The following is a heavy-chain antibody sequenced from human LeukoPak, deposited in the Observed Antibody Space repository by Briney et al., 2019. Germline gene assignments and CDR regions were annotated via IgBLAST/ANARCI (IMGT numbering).Heavy chain of an antibody. V-gene: IGHV4-38-2*01. D-gene: IGHD7-27*01. CDR2: IYHSGST. CDR1: GYSISSGYY. CDR3: ARLGLAYYMDV. Sequence: TLSLTCAVSGYSISSGYYWGWIRQPPGKGLEWIGSIYHSGSTYYNPSLKSRVTISVDTSKNQFSLKLSSVTAADTAVYYCARLGLAYYMDVWGKGTTVTVSS. J-gene: IGHJ6*03.